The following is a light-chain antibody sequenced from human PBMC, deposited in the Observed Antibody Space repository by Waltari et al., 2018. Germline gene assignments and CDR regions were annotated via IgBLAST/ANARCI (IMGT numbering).Light chain of an antibody. CDR3: TSYISSSIVI. V-gene: IGLV2-14*01. CDR1: SNDIGGYNY. Sequence: QSALTQPASVSGSPGQSITISCTGTSNDIGGYNYVSWYQQPPGKAPKLMIYEVSNRPSGVSNRFSGSRSGNTASLTISGLQAEDEADYYCTSYISSSIVIFGGGTKLTVL. J-gene: IGLJ2*01. CDR2: EVS.